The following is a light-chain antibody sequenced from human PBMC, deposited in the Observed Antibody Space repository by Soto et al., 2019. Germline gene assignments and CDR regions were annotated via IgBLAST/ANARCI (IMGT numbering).Light chain of an antibody. V-gene: IGLV2-11*01. CDR3: CSYAGSYTLVV. J-gene: IGLJ2*01. CDR2: DVS. Sequence: QSALTQPRSVSGPPGQSVTISCTGTSSDVGGYNYVSWYQQHPGKAPKLMIYDVSKRPSGVPDRFSGSKSGNTASLTISGLQAEDEADYYCCSYAGSYTLVVFGGGTKLTVL. CDR1: SSDVGGYNY.